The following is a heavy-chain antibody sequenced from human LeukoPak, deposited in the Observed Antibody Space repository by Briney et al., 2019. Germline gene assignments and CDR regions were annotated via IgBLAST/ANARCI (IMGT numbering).Heavy chain of an antibody. CDR2: IYTSGST. J-gene: IGHJ4*02. CDR1: GGSISSYY. Sequence: SETLSLTCTVSGGSISSYYWSWIRQPAGKGLEWIGRIYTSGSTNYNPSLKSRVTMSVDTSKNQFSLKLSSVTAADTAVYYCSGGYYDYVWGSYRYSPPFFDYWGQGTLVTVSS. V-gene: IGHV4-4*07. D-gene: IGHD3-16*02. CDR3: SGGYYDYVWGSYRYSPPFFDY.